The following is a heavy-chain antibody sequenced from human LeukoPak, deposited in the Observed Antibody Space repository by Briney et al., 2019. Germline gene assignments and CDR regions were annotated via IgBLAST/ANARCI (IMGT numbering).Heavy chain of an antibody. CDR1: GFTFDDYA. J-gene: IGHJ4*02. CDR3: AKDIPSYYDSSGYSYFDY. V-gene: IGHV3-9*01. CDR2: ISWNSGSI. Sequence: GGSLRLSCAASGFTFDDYAMHWVRQAPGKGLEWVSGISWNSGSIGYADSVKGRFTISRDNAKNSLYLQMNSLRAEDTALYYCAKDIPSYYDSSGYSYFDYWGQGTLVTVSS. D-gene: IGHD3-22*01.